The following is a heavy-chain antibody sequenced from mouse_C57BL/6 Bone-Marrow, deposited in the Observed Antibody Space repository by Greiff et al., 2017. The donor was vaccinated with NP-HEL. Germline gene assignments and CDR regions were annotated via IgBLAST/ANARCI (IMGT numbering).Heavy chain of an antibody. V-gene: IGHV1-81*01. Sequence: VQLQQSGAELARPGASVKLSCKASGYTFTSYGISWVKQRTGQGLEWIGEIYPRSGNTYYNEKFNGKATLTADKSSSTAYMELRSLTSEDSAVYFCARDDCWYFDVWGTGTTVTVSS. J-gene: IGHJ1*03. D-gene: IGHD2-4*01. CDR1: GYTFTSYG. CDR2: IYPRSGNT. CDR3: ARDDCWYFDV.